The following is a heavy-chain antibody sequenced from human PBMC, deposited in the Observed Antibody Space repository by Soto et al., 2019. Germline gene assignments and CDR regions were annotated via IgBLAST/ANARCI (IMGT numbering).Heavy chain of an antibody. CDR3: AKRRGAGGHFDY. Sequence: GSLRLSCAASGFTFSSYAMGWVRQGPGKGLEWVAVVSIGGSTHYADSVRGRFTISRDNSKNTLSLQMNSLTAEDTAVYFCAKRRGAGGHFDYWGQGALVTVSS. J-gene: IGHJ4*02. CDR1: GFTFSSYA. D-gene: IGHD2-15*01. CDR2: VSIGGST. V-gene: IGHV3-23*01.